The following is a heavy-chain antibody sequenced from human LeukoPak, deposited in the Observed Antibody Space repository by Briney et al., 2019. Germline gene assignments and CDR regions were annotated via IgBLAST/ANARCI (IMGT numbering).Heavy chain of an antibody. CDR2: ISSTSNTM. Sequence: GGSLRLSCTASGFTFNSYSMNWVRQAPGKGLEWVSYISSTSNTMYYADSVKGRFTISRDNAKNSLYLQMNSLRAEDAAVYYCARRTISGSSYFDYWGQGTLVTVSS. CDR3: ARRTISGSSYFDY. V-gene: IGHV3-48*04. D-gene: IGHD3-10*01. CDR1: GFTFNSYS. J-gene: IGHJ4*02.